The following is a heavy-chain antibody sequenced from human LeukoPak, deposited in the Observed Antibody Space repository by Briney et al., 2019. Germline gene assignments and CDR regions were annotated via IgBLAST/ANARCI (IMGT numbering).Heavy chain of an antibody. Sequence: PSETLSLTCTVSGGSISSYYWNWIRQPPGKGLEWIGYIYYSGSTNYNPFLKSRVTISVDTSKNQFSRKLSSVTAADTAVYYCARAGGDILTGYYYDYWGQGTLVTVSS. J-gene: IGHJ4*02. V-gene: IGHV4-59*01. CDR1: GGSISSYY. CDR3: ARAGGDILTGYYYDY. D-gene: IGHD3-9*01. CDR2: IYYSGST.